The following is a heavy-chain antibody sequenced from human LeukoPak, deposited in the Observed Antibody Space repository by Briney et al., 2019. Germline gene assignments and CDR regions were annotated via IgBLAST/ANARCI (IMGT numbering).Heavy chain of an antibody. V-gene: IGHV3-23*01. J-gene: IGHJ3*02. CDR3: AKMSSGYYYTAFDI. CDR1: GFTFSSYA. Sequence: GGSLRLSCAASGFTFSSYAMSWVRQAPGKGLEWVSTITGRGDSPYYADSVKGRFTISRDNSKNTLFLQMNSLRAEDTAVYYCAKMSSGYYYTAFDIWGQGTMVTVSS. D-gene: IGHD3-22*01. CDR2: ITGRGDSP.